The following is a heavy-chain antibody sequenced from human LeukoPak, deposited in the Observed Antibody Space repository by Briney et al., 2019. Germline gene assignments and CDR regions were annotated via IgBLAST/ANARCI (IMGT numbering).Heavy chain of an antibody. D-gene: IGHD6-19*01. J-gene: IGHJ4*02. CDR3: ARAYSSGWYLDY. CDR1: GYTFTSYG. CDR2: ISAYNGNT. Sequence: ASVKVSCKASGYTFTSYGISWVRQAPGQGLECMGWISAYNGNTNYAQKLQGRVTMTTDTSTSTAYMELRSLRSDDTAVYYCARAYSSGWYLDYWGQGTLVTVSS. V-gene: IGHV1-18*01.